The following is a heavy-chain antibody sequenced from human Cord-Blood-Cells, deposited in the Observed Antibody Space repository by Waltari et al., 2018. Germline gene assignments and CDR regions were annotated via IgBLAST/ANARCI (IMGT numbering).Heavy chain of an antibody. CDR1: GGSLRGSF. CDR2: INHSGST. Sequence: QVQLQQWGAGLLKPSETLSLPCPVSGGSLRGSFWRWIRQPPGKGLEWIGEINHSGSTNYNPSLKSRVTISVDTSKNQFSLKLSSVTAADTAVYYCARRTPGIAAAGYFDYWGQGTLVTVSS. V-gene: IGHV4-34*01. J-gene: IGHJ4*02. CDR3: ARRTPGIAAAGYFDY. D-gene: IGHD6-13*01.